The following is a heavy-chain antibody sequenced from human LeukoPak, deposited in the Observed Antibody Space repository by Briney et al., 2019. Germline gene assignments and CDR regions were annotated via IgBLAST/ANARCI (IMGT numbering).Heavy chain of an antibody. Sequence: GESLKISCQGSGYSFSTYWITWVRQMPGKVLDWMGIIYPGDSDTRYSPSFQGQVTISADKSISTAYLQWSSLKPSDTAMYYCASRSELLHAFDIWGQGTMVTVSS. CDR2: IYPGDSDT. CDR1: GYSFSTYW. J-gene: IGHJ3*02. V-gene: IGHV5-51*01. CDR3: ASRSELLHAFDI. D-gene: IGHD1-26*01.